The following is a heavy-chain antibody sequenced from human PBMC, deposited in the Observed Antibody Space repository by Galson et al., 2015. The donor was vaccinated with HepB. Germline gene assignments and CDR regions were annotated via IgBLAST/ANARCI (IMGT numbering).Heavy chain of an antibody. CDR3: ATARAVAIIFDY. V-gene: IGHV4-31*03. D-gene: IGHD6-19*01. CDR1: GGSISRGGYY. J-gene: IGHJ4*02. Sequence: TLSLTCTVSGGSISRGGYYWSWIRQHPGKGLEWIGYIYYSGGTYYNPSLKSRVTISVDTSKNQLFLKLKSVTAADTAMYYCATARAVAIIFDYWGQGTLVTVSS. CDR2: IYYSGGT.